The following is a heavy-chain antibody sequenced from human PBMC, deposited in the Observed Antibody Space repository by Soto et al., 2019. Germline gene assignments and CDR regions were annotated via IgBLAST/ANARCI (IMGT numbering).Heavy chain of an antibody. V-gene: IGHV5-51*01. CDR1: GYSFTSYW. Sequence: PGESLKISCKGSGYSFTSYWIGWVRQMPGKGPEWMGIIYPGDSDTRYSPSFQGQVTISADKSISTAYLQWSSLKASDTAMYYCARTDYDYIRASYLPPARYYYMDVWGKGTTVTVSS. CDR2: IYPGDSDT. D-gene: IGHD3-16*02. CDR3: ARTDYDYIRASYLPPARYYYMDV. J-gene: IGHJ6*03.